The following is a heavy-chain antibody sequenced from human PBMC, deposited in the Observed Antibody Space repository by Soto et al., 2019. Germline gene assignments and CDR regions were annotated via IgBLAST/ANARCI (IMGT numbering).Heavy chain of an antibody. CDR2: IYHSGST. V-gene: IGHV4-38-2*01. D-gene: IGHD3-22*01. CDR1: GYSISSGYY. J-gene: IGHJ4*02. CDR3: ARSLSMKAVGYFDY. Sequence: PSETLSLTCAVSGYSISSGYYWGWIRQPPGKGLEWIGSIYHSGSTYYNPSLKSRVTISVDTSKNQFSLKLSSVTAADMAVYYCARSLSMKAVGYFDYWGQGTLVTVSS.